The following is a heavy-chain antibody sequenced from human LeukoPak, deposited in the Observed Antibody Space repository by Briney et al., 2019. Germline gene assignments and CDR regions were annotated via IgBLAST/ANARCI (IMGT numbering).Heavy chain of an antibody. CDR3: ARGPRGYSSGWYLGEGEYYFAY. D-gene: IGHD6-19*01. V-gene: IGHV3-21*01. CDR1: RFTLSSYR. J-gene: IGHJ4*02. CDR2: ISRIISDR. Sequence: RGALGLSRAPSRFTLSSYRMNSVRQAPGEGLEGVSSISRIISDRYYAHSVKGRVTISRDNAKNSLYLQMNSLRDEDTAVYYCARGPRGYSSGWYLGEGEYYFAYWGQGTLVTVSS.